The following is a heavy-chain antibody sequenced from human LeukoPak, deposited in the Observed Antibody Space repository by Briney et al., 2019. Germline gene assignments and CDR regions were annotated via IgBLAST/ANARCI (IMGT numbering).Heavy chain of an antibody. CDR1: GYTFTSYG. D-gene: IGHD6-13*01. V-gene: IGHV1-18*01. CDR2: ISAYNGNT. CDR3: ARGRGGSSSWYNYYYYMDV. J-gene: IGHJ6*03. Sequence: GASVKVSCKASGYTFTSYGISWVRQAPGQGLEWMGWISAYNGNTNYAQKLQGRVTMTRNTSISTAYMELSSLRSEDTAVYYCARGRGGSSSWYNYYYYMDVWGKGTTVTVSS.